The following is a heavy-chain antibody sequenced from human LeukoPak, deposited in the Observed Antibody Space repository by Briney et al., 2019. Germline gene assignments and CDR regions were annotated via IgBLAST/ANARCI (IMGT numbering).Heavy chain of an antibody. Sequence: GGSLRLSCAASGSRFSSYAMSWVRQAPGKGLEWVSAISGSGVSTYYADSVKGRFTVSRDNSKNTLYLQMSSLRAEDTSVYYCAKDERNWNYNLASQTYDWGQGTLVTVSS. V-gene: IGHV3-23*01. CDR2: ISGSGVST. CDR1: GSRFSSYA. J-gene: IGHJ4*02. CDR3: AKDERNWNYNLASQTYD. D-gene: IGHD1-7*01.